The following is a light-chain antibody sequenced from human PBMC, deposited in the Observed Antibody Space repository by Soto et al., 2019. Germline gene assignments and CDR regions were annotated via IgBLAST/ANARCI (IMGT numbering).Light chain of an antibody. J-gene: IGKJ1*01. CDR2: DAS. CDR3: QQGTDRPPGT. Sequence: EIVLTQSPATLSLSPGERATLSCRASQSVSTFLAWYQHKPGQAPRLPIYDASNRATGIPDRFRGSGSGTDFTLTISSLEPEDFALYYCQQGTDRPPGTFGQGTKVDIK. V-gene: IGKV3-11*01. CDR1: QSVSTF.